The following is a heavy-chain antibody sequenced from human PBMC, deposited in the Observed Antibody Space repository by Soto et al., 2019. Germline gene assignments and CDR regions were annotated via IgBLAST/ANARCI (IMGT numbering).Heavy chain of an antibody. CDR2: INSDGSST. CDR3: ARNLGGCSGGSCYRYYYYYMDV. D-gene: IGHD2-15*01. CDR1: GFTFSSYW. J-gene: IGHJ6*03. Sequence: EVQLVESGGGLVQPGGSLRLSCAASGFTFSSYWMHWVRQAPGKGLVWVSRINSDGSSTSYADSVKGRFTISRDNAKNTLYLQMNCLRAEDTAVYYCARNLGGCSGGSCYRYYYYYMDVWGKGTTVTVSS. V-gene: IGHV3-74*01.